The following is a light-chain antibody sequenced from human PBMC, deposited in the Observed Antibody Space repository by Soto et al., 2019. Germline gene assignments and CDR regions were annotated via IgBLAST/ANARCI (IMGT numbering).Light chain of an antibody. V-gene: IGKV3-15*01. CDR2: GAS. CDR3: QQYHIWPSWT. Sequence: EIVLTQSPATLSVSLGDSATLSCRASQSVSLSLAWFQMRPGQPPRLLIYGASTRATDIPARFSGSGSGTDFTLTISSLQSEDFAVYFCQQYHIWPSWTCGQGTKV. CDR1: QSVSLS. J-gene: IGKJ1*01.